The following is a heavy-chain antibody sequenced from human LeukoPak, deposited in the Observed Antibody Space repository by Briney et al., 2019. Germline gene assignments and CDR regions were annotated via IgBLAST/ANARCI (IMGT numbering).Heavy chain of an antibody. V-gene: IGHV4-30-2*01. CDR2: IYHSGST. Sequence: SQTLSLTCAVSGRSMSSGGYYWSWIRQPPGKGLEWIGYIYHSGSTYYNPSLKSRVTISVDRSKNQFSLKLSSVTAADTAVYYCARGDREYFQHWGQGTLVTVSS. CDR3: ARGDREYFQH. J-gene: IGHJ1*01. D-gene: IGHD2-15*01. CDR1: GRSMSSGGYY.